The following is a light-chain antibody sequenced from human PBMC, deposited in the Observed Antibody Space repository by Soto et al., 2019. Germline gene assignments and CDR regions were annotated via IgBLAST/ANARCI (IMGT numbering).Light chain of an antibody. CDR1: QSVGSSH. CDR2: GAS. CDR3: QQYNNWPRT. V-gene: IGKV3-20*01. Sequence: EIVLTQSPGTLSLSPGERATLSCRASQSVGSSHLAWYQQKPGQAPRLLIYGASSRATGIPDRFSGSGSGTDFTLTINSLQSEDFAVYYCQQYNNWPRTFGQGTKVDI. J-gene: IGKJ1*01.